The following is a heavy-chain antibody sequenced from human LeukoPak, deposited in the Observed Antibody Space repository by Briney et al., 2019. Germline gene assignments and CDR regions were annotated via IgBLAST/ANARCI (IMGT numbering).Heavy chain of an antibody. V-gene: IGHV3-48*03. CDR3: ARDKSGYSGYDALDH. CDR1: GLTFSSYA. J-gene: IGHJ4*02. Sequence: GGSLRLSRAASGLTFSSYAMHWVRQAPGKGLEWVSYISSSGSTINYADSVKGRFTISRDNAKNSLYLEMNSLRVEDTAVYYCARDKSGYSGYDALDHWGQGTLVTVSS. D-gene: IGHD5-12*01. CDR2: ISSSGSTI.